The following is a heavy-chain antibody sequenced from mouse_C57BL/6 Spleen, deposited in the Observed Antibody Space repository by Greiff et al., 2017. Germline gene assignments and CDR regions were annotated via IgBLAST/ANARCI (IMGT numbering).Heavy chain of an antibody. CDR2: IRNKANGYTT. CDR3: ARLYGNYVWYFDV. J-gene: IGHJ1*03. V-gene: IGHV7-3*01. CDR1: GFTFTDYY. Sequence: EVQGVESGGGLVQPGGSLSLSCAASGFTFTDYYMSWVRQPPGKALGWLGFIRNKANGYTTEYSASVKGRFTISRDNSQSILYLQMNALRAEDSATYYCARLYGNYVWYFDVWGTGTTVTVSS. D-gene: IGHD2-1*01.